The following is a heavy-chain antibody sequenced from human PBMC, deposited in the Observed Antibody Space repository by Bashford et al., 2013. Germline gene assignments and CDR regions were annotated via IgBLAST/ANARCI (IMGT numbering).Heavy chain of an antibody. CDR2: INPSGDST. V-gene: IGHV1-46*01. J-gene: IGHJ6*02. CDR1: GYSFTSYV. CDR3: ARGAKGYYGMDV. Sequence: ASVKVSCKASGYSFTSYVMHWVRQAPGQGLEWMGIINPSGDSTTDAQKFQGRVTLTRDTSTSTVYMELSSLRLEDTAVYHCARGAKGYYGMDVWGQGTTVTGLL. D-gene: IGHD4/OR15-4a*01.